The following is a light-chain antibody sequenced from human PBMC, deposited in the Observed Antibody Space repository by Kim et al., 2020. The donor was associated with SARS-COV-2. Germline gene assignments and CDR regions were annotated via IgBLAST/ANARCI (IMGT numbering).Light chain of an antibody. J-gene: IGLJ3*02. CDR1: SRRIAPTY. V-gene: IGLV6-57*03. Sequence: KNVSVHWTPSSRRIAPTYVLYDQQRPSRGPTSVIYGDNQSPSGAPDRFSGSINSSSKSAYLTISGLKTEDEADYDCQSYEIGDVWVFGRGTQLTVL. CDR2: GDN. CDR3: QSYEIGDVWV.